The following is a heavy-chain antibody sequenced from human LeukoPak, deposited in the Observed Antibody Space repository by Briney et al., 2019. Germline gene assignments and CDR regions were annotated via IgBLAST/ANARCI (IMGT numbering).Heavy chain of an antibody. CDR2: IYPGDSDT. J-gene: IGHJ6*03. Sequence: PGGSLRLSCKGSGYSFTSYWIGWVRQMPGKGLEWMGIIYPGDSDTRYSPSSQAQVTISADKSISTAHLQWSSLKASDTAMYYCATSAASPYYYYMDVWGKGTTVTVSS. CDR3: ATSAASPYYYYMDV. V-gene: IGHV5-51*01. CDR1: GYSFTSYW. D-gene: IGHD6-13*01.